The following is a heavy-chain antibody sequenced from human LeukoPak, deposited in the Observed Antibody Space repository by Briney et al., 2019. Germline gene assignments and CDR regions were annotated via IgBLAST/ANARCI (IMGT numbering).Heavy chain of an antibody. J-gene: IGHJ4*02. D-gene: IGHD3-3*01. CDR2: VTYDGNRQ. CDR3: AKGQGGDFWSGSAYFD. Sequence: GMSLRLSCVASELNFSNYAMHWVRQAPGKGPEWVAVVTYDGNRQYYADSVKGRVTISRDNSKNTRYLQMNSLRPEDTAVYYCAKGQGGDFWSGSAYFDWGQGSLVTVSS. CDR1: ELNFSNYA. V-gene: IGHV3-30-3*01.